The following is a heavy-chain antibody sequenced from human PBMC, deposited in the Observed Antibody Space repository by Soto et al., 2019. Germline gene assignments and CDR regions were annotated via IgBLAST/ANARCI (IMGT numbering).Heavy chain of an antibody. V-gene: IGHV1-8*01. CDR3: GPVPSVTTYFDV. CDR2: MNPKSGNT. CDR1: GYPFTFYD. J-gene: IGHJ2*01. D-gene: IGHD4-17*01. Sequence: QVQLVQSGAEVKKPGASVRVSCQASGYPFTFYDINWVRQAPGQGLEWMGWMNPKSGNTGSAQRFQGRLTMTVNTSINTAYMDLTSLTSADGAVYYCGPVPSVTTYFDVWGRGTPVTVSS.